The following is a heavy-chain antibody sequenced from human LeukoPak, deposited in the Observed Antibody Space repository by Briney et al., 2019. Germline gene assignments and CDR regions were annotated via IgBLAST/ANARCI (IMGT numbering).Heavy chain of an antibody. CDR2: ISYDGSNK. CDR1: GFTFSSYG. CDR3: AKSKAGSYAFDI. D-gene: IGHD3-10*01. J-gene: IGHJ3*02. Sequence: PGGSLRLSCAASGFTFSSYGMHWVRQAPGKGLEWVAVISYDGSNKYYADPVKGRFTISRDNSKNTLYLQMNSLRAEDTAVYYCAKSKAGSYAFDIWGQGTMVTVSS. V-gene: IGHV3-30*18.